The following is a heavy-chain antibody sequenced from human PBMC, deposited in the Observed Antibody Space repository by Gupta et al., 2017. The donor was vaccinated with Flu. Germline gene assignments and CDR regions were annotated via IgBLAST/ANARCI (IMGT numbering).Heavy chain of an antibody. Sequence: SYAIHWVRQAPGKGLEGVAVISYDGSNTYYADSVKGRFTISRDNPKNTLYLQMNSLRAEETAVYYCARDVEAYKDFGTMDVGGKGTTVTVSS. J-gene: IGHJ6*03. CDR3: ARDVEAYKDFGTMDV. CDR1: SYA. V-gene: IGHV3-30-3*01. D-gene: IGHD1-1*01. CDR2: ISYDGSNT.